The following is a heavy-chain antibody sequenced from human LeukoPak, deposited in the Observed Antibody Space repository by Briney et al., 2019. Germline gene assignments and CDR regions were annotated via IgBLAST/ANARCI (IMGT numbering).Heavy chain of an antibody. Sequence: PSETLSLTCAVYGGSFSVYYWSWIRQPPGKGLEWIGEINHSGSTNYNPSLKSRVTISVDTSKNQFSLKLSSVTAADTAVYYCARLGYGEAPNWGQGTLVAVSS. D-gene: IGHD4-17*01. CDR1: GGSFSVYY. CDR2: INHSGST. J-gene: IGHJ4*02. CDR3: ARLGYGEAPN. V-gene: IGHV4-34*01.